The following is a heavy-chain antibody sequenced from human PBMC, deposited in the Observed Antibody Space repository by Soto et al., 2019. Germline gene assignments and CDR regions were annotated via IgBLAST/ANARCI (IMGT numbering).Heavy chain of an antibody. CDR3: ARDQQWLVPVLTLDYYYYGMDV. V-gene: IGHV1-69*13. J-gene: IGHJ6*02. Sequence: SVKVSCKASGGTFSSYAISWVRQAPGQGLEWMGGIIPIFGTANYAQKFQGRVTITADESTSTAYMELSSLRSEDTAVYYCARDQQWLVPVLTLDYYYYGMDVWGQGTTVTVSS. D-gene: IGHD6-19*01. CDR2: IIPIFGTA. CDR1: GGTFSSYA.